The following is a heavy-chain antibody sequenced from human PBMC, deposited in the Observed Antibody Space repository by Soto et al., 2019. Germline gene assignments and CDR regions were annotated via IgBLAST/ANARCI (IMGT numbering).Heavy chain of an antibody. D-gene: IGHD2-21*02. CDR1: GFTFSSYG. J-gene: IGHJ4*02. CDR2: IWYDGSNK. V-gene: IGHV3-33*01. CDR3: ARDRECGGGDCYFYDY. Sequence: QVQLVESGGGVVQPGRSLRLSCAASGFTFSSYGMHWVRQAPGKGLEWVAVIWYDGSNKYYADSVKGRFTISRDNSKNTLYLQMNSLRAEDTAVYYCARDRECGGGDCYFYDYWGQGTLVTVSS.